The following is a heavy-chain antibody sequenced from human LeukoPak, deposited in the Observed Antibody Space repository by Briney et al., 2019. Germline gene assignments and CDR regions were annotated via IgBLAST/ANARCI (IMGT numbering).Heavy chain of an antibody. J-gene: IGHJ4*02. Sequence: ASVKVSCKVSVYTFTSYDINWVRQATGQGLEWMGWMNPNSGNTGYAQKFQGRVTITRNTSISTAYMELSSLRSEDTAVYYCARSRILYEKLDFDYWGQGTLVTVSS. CDR1: VYTFTSYD. V-gene: IGHV1-8*03. CDR2: MNPNSGNT. D-gene: IGHD2-8*01. CDR3: ARSRILYEKLDFDY.